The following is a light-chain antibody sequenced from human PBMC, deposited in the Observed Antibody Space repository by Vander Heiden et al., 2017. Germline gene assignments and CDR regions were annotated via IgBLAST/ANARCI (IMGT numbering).Light chain of an antibody. V-gene: IGKV1-39*01. CDR1: QSISSY. CDR3: QQSYSTPPT. CDR2: AAS. Sequence: DIQMTKSPSSMSASVGDRVTITCRASQSISSYLNWYQQKPGKDAKLLIYAASSLQSGVPSRFSCSGSGTEFTLTISSLQPEDFATYYCQQSYSTPPTFGQGTKVEIK. J-gene: IGKJ1*01.